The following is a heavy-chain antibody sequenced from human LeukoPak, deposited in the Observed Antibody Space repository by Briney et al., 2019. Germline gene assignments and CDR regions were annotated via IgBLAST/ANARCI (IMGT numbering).Heavy chain of an antibody. D-gene: IGHD3-10*01. V-gene: IGHV4-4*07. J-gene: IGHJ5*02. CDR3: AREGTSGGLNWLDP. CDR2: IYTSGST. Sequence: SETLSLTCTVSGGSISSYYWSWIRQPAGKGLEWVGRIYTSGSTNYNPSLKSRVTMSVDTSKNQFSLRLSSVNAADTAVYFCAREGTSGGLNWLDPWGQGTLVTVSS. CDR1: GGSISSYY.